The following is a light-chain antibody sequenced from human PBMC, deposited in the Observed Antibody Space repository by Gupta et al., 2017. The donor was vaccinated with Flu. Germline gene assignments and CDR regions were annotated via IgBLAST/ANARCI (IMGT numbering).Light chain of an antibody. Sequence: QAVVPPVPSPTVSPGETVTLTCGSSTGVVTSSHFPYWFQQKPGQAPRTLIYDTSNKHSWTPARFSGSLLGGKAALTLSGAQPEDEADYYCLLSNGGVWVFGGGTKLTV. CDR2: DTS. CDR3: LLSNGGVWV. J-gene: IGLJ3*02. V-gene: IGLV7-46*01. CDR1: TGVVTSSHF.